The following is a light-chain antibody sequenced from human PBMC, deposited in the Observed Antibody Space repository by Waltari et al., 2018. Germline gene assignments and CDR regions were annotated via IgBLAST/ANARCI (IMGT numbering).Light chain of an antibody. V-gene: IGLV2-14*03. CDR2: DFS. CDR1: SIDIGHYDY. CDR3: SSYSGTNTRVI. Sequence: QSALTQPASVSGSPGQSISISCTGTSIDIGHYDYVSWYQQQPGKAPKILIYDFSHRPPWVYNRFSGSKSGNTASLIISGLQSEDEGDYYCSSYSGTNTRVIFGGGTKLTVL. J-gene: IGLJ2*01.